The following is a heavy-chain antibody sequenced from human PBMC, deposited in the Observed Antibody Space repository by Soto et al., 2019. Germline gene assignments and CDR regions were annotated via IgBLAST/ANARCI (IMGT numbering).Heavy chain of an antibody. D-gene: IGHD2-15*01. V-gene: IGHV4-34*01. J-gene: IGHJ6*02. CDR2: INHSGST. CDR3: ARGFRYCSGGTCYYYYYGMDV. Sequence: PSETLSLTCAVYGGSFSGYYWSWIRQPPGKGLEWIGEINHSGSTNYNPSLKSRVTISVDTSKNQFSLKLSSVTAADTAVYYCARGFRYCSGGTCYYYYYGMDVWGQGTTVTASS. CDR1: GGSFSGYY.